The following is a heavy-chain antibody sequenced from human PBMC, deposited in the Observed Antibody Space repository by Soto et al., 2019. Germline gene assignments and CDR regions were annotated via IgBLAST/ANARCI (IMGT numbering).Heavy chain of an antibody. CDR1: VGSIISRRYY. CDR2: ISYSGST. CDR3: AGEHGSSNYSYGMDV. J-gene: IGHJ6*02. Sequence: TLSLTRTVSVGSIISRRYYWSWIPQHPGTGMEGVGYISYSGSTYYNPSLKSRVTISVDTSKNHFSLTLRPVTAPGTAVYYRAGEHGSSNYSYGMDVWGQGTTVTVSS. D-gene: IGHD6-13*01. V-gene: IGHV4-31*03.